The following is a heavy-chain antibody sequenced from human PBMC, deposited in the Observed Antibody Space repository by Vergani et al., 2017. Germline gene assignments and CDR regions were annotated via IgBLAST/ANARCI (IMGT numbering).Heavy chain of an antibody. CDR2: ISSSGSTI. Sequence: EVQLVESGGGLVQPGGSLRLSCAASGFTFSSYEMNWVRQAPGKGLEWVSYISSSGSTIYYADSVKGRFTISRDNAKNSLYLQMNSLRAEDTAVYYCAGGGYCSRTSCYTTNWFDPWGQGTLVTVSS. CDR3: AGGGYCSRTSCYTTNWFDP. V-gene: IGHV3-48*03. D-gene: IGHD2-2*02. J-gene: IGHJ5*02. CDR1: GFTFSSYE.